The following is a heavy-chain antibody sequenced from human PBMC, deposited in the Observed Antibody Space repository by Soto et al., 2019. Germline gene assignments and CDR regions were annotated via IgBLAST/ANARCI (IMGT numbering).Heavy chain of an antibody. CDR2: IIPIFGTE. Sequence: QVQLVQSGAEVKKPGSSVKVSCKASGGTFSSYAISWVRQAPGQGLEWMGGIIPIFGTENYEQKFQGRVTITADESTSTAYMELSSLRSDDTAVYYCARRYSSSPKHAFDIWGQGTMVTVSS. CDR1: GGTFSSYA. J-gene: IGHJ3*02. D-gene: IGHD6-6*01. CDR3: ARRYSSSPKHAFDI. V-gene: IGHV1-69*01.